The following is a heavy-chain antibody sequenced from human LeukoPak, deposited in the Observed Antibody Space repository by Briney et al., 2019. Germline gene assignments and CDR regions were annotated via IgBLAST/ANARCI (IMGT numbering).Heavy chain of an antibody. V-gene: IGHV5-51*01. D-gene: IGHD2-21*02. J-gene: IGHJ4*02. CDR1: GYSFTTYW. CDR3: ARSGRGDYGGSLDY. Sequence: GESLKISCKGSGYSFTTYWIAWVRQMSGKGLGWMGIIYPGDSDTRYSPSFQGQVTMSADKSISTAYLQWSSLKAADAAMYYCARSGRGDYGGSLDYWGQGTLVTVSS. CDR2: IYPGDSDT.